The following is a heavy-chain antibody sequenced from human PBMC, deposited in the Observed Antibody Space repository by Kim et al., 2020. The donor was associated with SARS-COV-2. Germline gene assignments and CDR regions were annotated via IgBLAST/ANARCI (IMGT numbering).Heavy chain of an antibody. D-gene: IGHD6-25*01. CDR2: IIPIFGTA. CDR3: ARQGSSVQGYYYYYYGMDV. V-gene: IGHV1-69*13. Sequence: SVKVSCKASGGTFSSYAISWVRQAPGQGLEWMGGIIPIFGTANYAQKFQGRVTITADESTSTAYMELSSLRSEYTAVYYCARQGSSVQGYYYYYYGMDVWGQGTTVTVSS. CDR1: GGTFSSYA. J-gene: IGHJ6*02.